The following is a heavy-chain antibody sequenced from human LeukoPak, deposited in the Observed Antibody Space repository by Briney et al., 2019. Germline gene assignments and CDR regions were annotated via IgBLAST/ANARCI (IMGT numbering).Heavy chain of an antibody. CDR3: ARGHCSGGSCYFPLDY. D-gene: IGHD2-15*01. V-gene: IGHV4-4*07. J-gene: IGHJ4*02. CDR1: GGSISSYY. Sequence: PSETLSLTCTVSGGSISSYYWSWIRQPAGKGLEWIGRIYTSGSTNYNPSLKSRVTMSVDTSENQFSLKLSSVTAADTAVYYCARGHCSGGSCYFPLDYWGQRTLVTVSS. CDR2: IYTSGST.